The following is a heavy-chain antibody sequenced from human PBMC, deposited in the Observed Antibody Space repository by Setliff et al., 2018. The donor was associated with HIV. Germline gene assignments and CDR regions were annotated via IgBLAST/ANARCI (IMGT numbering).Heavy chain of an antibody. D-gene: IGHD3-10*01. CDR3: TRGRHSQTAGAIKFAF. V-gene: IGHV1-69*13. J-gene: IGHJ5*01. CDR2: IIPIFCTA. Sequence: SVKVSCKASGGTFSSYAISWVRQASGQGLEWMGGIIPIFCTANYAQKFQGRVTITADESTSTAYMELSSLTSEDTAVYYCTRGRHSQTAGAIKFAFWGQGSLVTVSS. CDR1: GGTFSSYA.